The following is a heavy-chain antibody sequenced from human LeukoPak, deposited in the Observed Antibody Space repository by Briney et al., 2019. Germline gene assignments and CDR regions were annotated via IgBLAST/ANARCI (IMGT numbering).Heavy chain of an antibody. CDR1: GGSISSYY. D-gene: IGHD6-13*01. CDR2: IYYSGST. J-gene: IGHJ4*02. CDR3: ARDLGSSWYYFDY. Sequence: SETLSLTCTVSGGSISSYYWSWIRQPPGKGLEWMGYIYYSGSTNYNPSLKSRVTISVDTSKNQFSLKLSSVTAADTAVYYCARDLGSSWYYFDYWGQGTLVTVSS. V-gene: IGHV4-59*01.